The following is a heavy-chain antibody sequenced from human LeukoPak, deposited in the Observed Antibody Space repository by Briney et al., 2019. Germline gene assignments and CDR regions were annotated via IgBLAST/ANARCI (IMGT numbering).Heavy chain of an antibody. CDR3: ARDPRITMLVVVNGPFDY. Sequence: GSSVKVSCKASGGTFSSYAISWVRQAPGQGLEWMGGIIPIFGTANYAQKFQGRVTITADKSTSTAYMELSSLRSEDTAVYYCARDPRITMLVVVNGPFDYWGQGTLVTVSS. V-gene: IGHV1-69*06. D-gene: IGHD3-22*01. CDR2: IIPIFGTA. J-gene: IGHJ4*02. CDR1: GGTFSSYA.